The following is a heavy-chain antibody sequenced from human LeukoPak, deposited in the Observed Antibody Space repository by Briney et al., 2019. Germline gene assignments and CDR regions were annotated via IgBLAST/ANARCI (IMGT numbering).Heavy chain of an antibody. V-gene: IGHV4-4*07. D-gene: IGHD3-22*01. CDR3: ARDAPRYDSSGYYWDRGSYYYYMDV. CDR1: GGSISSYY. CDR2: IYTSGST. Sequence: SETLSLTCTVSGGSISSYYWSWIRQPAGKGLEWIGRIYTSGSTNYNPSLKSRVTISVDTSKNQFSLKLSSVTAADTAVYYCARDAPRYDSSGYYWDRGSYYYYMDVWGKGTTVTVSS. J-gene: IGHJ6*03.